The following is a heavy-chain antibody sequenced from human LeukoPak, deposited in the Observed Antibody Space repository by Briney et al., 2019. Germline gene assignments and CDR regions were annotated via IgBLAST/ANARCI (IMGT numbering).Heavy chain of an antibody. Sequence: GGSLRRSCAASGFTFSSYSMNWVRQAPGKGLEWVSSISSSSSYIYYADSVKGRFTISRDNAKNSLYLQMNSLRAEDTAVYYCARDGAFINYYYMDVWGKGTTVTVSS. V-gene: IGHV3-21*01. CDR1: GFTFSSYS. CDR2: ISSSSSYI. D-gene: IGHD1-26*01. J-gene: IGHJ6*03. CDR3: ARDGAFINYYYMDV.